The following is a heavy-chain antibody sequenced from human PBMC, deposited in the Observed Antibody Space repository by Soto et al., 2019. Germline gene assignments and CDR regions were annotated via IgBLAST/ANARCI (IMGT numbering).Heavy chain of an antibody. J-gene: IGHJ4*02. V-gene: IGHV3-23*01. Sequence: EVQVLESGGGLVQPGGSLSLSCAASGFTFSNCAMSWVRQAPGKGLEWVSGISGSGDGTYYADSVKGRFIISRDNSKNTLNLQMNRLKVEDKAVYYWSKETELRHFGFDCWGQGTLVPVSS. CDR2: ISGSGDGT. CDR3: SKETELRHFGFDC. CDR1: GFTFSNCA. D-gene: IGHD3-9*01.